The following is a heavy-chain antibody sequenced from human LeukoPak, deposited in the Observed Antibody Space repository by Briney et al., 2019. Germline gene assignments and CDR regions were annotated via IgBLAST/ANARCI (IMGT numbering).Heavy chain of an antibody. Sequence: GGSLRLSCAASGFTFSSYGLHWVRQAPGKGLEWVTFISYDGSNKYYADSVKGRFTISRDNSKNTLYLQMNSLRAEDTAVYYCARDPSTVWFGEFLYYFDYWGQGTLVTVSS. CDR1: GFTFSSYG. CDR2: ISYDGSNK. V-gene: IGHV3-30*03. J-gene: IGHJ4*02. D-gene: IGHD3-10*01. CDR3: ARDPSTVWFGEFLYYFDY.